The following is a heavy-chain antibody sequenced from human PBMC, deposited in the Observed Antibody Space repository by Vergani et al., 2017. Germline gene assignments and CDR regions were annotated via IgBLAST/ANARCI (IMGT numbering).Heavy chain of an antibody. V-gene: IGHV4-30-4*01. D-gene: IGHD6-13*01. Sequence: QVQLQESGPGLVKPSQTLSLTCSVSGGSISRNDYYWTWIRQPPGKGLEWLGYIYYSGSTYYKPSLKSRLTMSVDTSKNHFSLEVSSVTDSDAAMYYCASKPTGTTWYSVKYYFDFWCHGTLVAIAS. CDR1: GGSISRNDYY. CDR3: ASKPTGTTWYSVKYYFDF. CDR2: IYYSGST. J-gene: IGHJ4*01.